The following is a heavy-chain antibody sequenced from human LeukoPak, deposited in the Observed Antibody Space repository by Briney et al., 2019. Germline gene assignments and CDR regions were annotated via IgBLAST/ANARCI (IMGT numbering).Heavy chain of an antibody. CDR2: IYYSGST. J-gene: IGHJ4*02. D-gene: IGHD3-9*01. CDR3: ARRGMLYDILTGYYKGPFDY. V-gene: IGHV4-39*01. CDR1: GGSISSSSYY. Sequence: SETLSLTCTVSGGSISSSSYYWGWIRQPPGKGLEWIGSIYYSGSTYYNPSLKSRVTISVDTSKNQFSLKLSSVTAADTAVYYCARRGMLYDILTGYYKGPFDYWGQGTLVTVSS.